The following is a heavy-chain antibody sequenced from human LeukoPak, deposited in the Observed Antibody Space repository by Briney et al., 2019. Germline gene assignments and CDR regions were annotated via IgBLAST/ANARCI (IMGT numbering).Heavy chain of an antibody. Sequence: SETLSLTCTVSGGSISSYYVSWIRQPPGKGLEWIGYISYTRSTDYNPSLKSRVTISVDMSKNQFSLKVSSVTAADTAVYYCARESVYFDSWGQGTLVTVSS. CDR3: ARESVYFDS. V-gene: IGHV4-59*01. J-gene: IGHJ4*02. CDR2: ISYTRST. CDR1: GGSISSYY.